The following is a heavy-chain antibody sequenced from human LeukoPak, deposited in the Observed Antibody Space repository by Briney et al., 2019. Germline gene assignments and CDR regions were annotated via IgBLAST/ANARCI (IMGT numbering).Heavy chain of an antibody. CDR1: GGSISSYY. CDR2: IYYRST. CDR3: ARGQEWPPTT. J-gene: IGHJ4*02. V-gene: IGHV4-59*08. Sequence: SETLSLTCTVSGGSISSYYWSWIRQPPGKGLEWIGCIYYRSTNYNPSLKSRVTISIDTSKNQLSLKLSSVTAADTAVYYCARGQEWPPTTWGQGTLVTVSS. D-gene: IGHD1-1*01.